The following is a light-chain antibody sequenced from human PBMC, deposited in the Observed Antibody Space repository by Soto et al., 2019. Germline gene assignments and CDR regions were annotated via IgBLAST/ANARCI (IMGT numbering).Light chain of an antibody. CDR3: LQHNTYPLT. CDR1: RGIGND. CDR2: SAS. Sequence: DIQMTQSPSSLSASVGDRVTITCRASRGIGNDLGWYQQKPGKAPTRLIYSASTLQGGVPSRFSGSGSGTEFTLTISSLQPEDFARYYCLQHNTYPLTFGGGTKVEIK. V-gene: IGKV1-17*01. J-gene: IGKJ4*01.